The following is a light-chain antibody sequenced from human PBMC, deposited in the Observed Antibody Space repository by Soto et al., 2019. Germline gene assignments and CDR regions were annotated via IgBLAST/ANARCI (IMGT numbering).Light chain of an antibody. CDR1: QSISSW. J-gene: IGKJ1*01. CDR2: KAS. Sequence: DIQMTQSPSTLSASVGDRVTITCRASQSISSWLAWYQQKPGKAPKLLSYKASSLESGVPSRVSGSGSGTEFTLTICSLQPDDFATYYCQQYNSYSRTFGQGTKVDIK. CDR3: QQYNSYSRT. V-gene: IGKV1-5*03.